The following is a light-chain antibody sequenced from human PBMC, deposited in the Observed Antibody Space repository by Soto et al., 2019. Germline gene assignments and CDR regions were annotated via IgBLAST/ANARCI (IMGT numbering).Light chain of an antibody. CDR3: QQFSSSPFA. CDR1: QSVSNY. Sequence: DIVMTQSPDSLAVSLGERATINCKSSQSVSNYLTWYQQKPGQPPNLLIYWASTRESGVPDRFSGSGSGTDFTLTISSLQAEDVAVYYCQQFSSSPFAFGPGTKVDLK. CDR2: WAS. J-gene: IGKJ3*01. V-gene: IGKV4-1*01.